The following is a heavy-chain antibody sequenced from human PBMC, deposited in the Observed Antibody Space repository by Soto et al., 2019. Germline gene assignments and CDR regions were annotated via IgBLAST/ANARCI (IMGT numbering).Heavy chain of an antibody. V-gene: IGHV1-69*13. CDR2: IIPIFGTA. CDR1: GGTFSSYA. Sequence: ASVKVSCKASGGTFSSYAISWVRQAPGQGLEWMGGIIPIFGTANYAQKFQGRVTITADESTSTAYMELSSLRSEDTAVYYCASLGIAARPDDYFDYWGQGTLVTVPQ. D-gene: IGHD6-6*01. J-gene: IGHJ4*02. CDR3: ASLGIAARPDDYFDY.